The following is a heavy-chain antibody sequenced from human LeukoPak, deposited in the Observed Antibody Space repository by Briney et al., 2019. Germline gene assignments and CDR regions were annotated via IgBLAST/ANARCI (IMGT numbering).Heavy chain of an antibody. D-gene: IGHD3-22*01. CDR2: ISGSGGNT. J-gene: IGHJ4*02. CDR3: AKGYDSSGYYFNYFDD. V-gene: IGHV3-23*01. CDR1: GFTFSSYA. Sequence: PVGSLRLSCAASGFTFSSYAMSWVRQAPGKGLEWVSAISGSGGNTYYADSVKGRFTISRDNSKNTLYLQMNSLRAEDTAVYYCAKGYDSSGYYFNYFDDWGQGTLVTVSS.